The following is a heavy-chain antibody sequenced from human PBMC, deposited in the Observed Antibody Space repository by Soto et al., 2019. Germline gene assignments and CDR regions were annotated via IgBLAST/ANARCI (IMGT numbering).Heavy chain of an antibody. V-gene: IGHV4-4*02. Sequence: SETLSLTCAVSGGSISSSNWWSWVRQPPGKGLEWIGEIYHSGSTNYNPSLKSRVTISVDKSKNQFSLKLSSVTAADTAVYYCARDTRDYGSGSYYEDHYYYYGMDVWGQGTTVTVSS. CDR3: ARDTRDYGSGSYYEDHYYYYGMDV. CDR1: GGSISSSNW. D-gene: IGHD3-10*01. CDR2: IYHSGST. J-gene: IGHJ6*02.